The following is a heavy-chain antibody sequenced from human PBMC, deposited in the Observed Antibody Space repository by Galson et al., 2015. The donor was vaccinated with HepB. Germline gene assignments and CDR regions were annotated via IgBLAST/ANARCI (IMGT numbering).Heavy chain of an antibody. V-gene: IGHV3-43*01. CDR1: GFTFNDYT. D-gene: IGHD3-16*01. J-gene: IGHJ4*02. CDR3: AKEVGGSVDLAFEN. Sequence: SLNLSCTASGFTFNDYTMHWLRQVPAQGLEWVSLISSDGLTTYYADTLEGRFTITRDTNNNSLYLQMNSLITEDTALYYCAKEVGGSVDLAFENWCQGTRVTVSA. CDR2: ISSDGLTT.